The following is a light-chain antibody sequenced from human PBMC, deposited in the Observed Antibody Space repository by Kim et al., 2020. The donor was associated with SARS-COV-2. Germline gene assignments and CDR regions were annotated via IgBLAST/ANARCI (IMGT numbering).Light chain of an antibody. CDR2: AIS. Sequence: DVQMTQSPSSLSASVGDTVTITCRASQGISNYLAWFQQKPGKAPKSLIHAISSLQTGVPSRFSGSGSVSHFTLTISNLQPEDFATYYCQQYNSYPITFGQGTRLGIK. CDR3: QQYNSYPIT. V-gene: IGKV1-16*01. J-gene: IGKJ5*01. CDR1: QGISNY.